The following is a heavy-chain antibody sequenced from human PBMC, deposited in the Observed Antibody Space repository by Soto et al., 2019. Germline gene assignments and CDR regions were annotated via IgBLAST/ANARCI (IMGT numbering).Heavy chain of an antibody. J-gene: IGHJ4*02. Sequence: QVQLQESGPGLVKPSDTLSLTCAVSGYSISSSNWWGWIRQPPGKGLEWIGYIYYSGTTYYNPSLKSRFTMSVDPSKNQFSLKLTSVTAGDTAVYYCARREIQGPIDYWGQGTLVTVSS. CDR3: ARREIQGPIDY. CDR2: IYYSGTT. D-gene: IGHD1-26*01. CDR1: GYSISSSNW. V-gene: IGHV4-28*01.